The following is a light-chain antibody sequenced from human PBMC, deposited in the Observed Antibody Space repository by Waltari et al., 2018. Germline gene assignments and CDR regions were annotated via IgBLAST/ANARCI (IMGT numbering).Light chain of an antibody. CDR3: SSYTSSNSYV. CDR1: SSAVGGYNY. Sequence: QSALTQPASVSGSPGQSLTISCTGTSSAVGGYNYVSWYQQHPGKGPKLMTYDVSNRPSGVPNRFSGSKSGNTASLTISGLQAEDEADYYCSSYTSSNSYVFGTGTKVTVL. V-gene: IGLV2-14*03. J-gene: IGLJ1*01. CDR2: DVS.